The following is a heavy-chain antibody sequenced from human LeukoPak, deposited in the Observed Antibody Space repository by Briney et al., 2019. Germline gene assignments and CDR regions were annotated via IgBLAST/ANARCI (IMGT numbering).Heavy chain of an antibody. Sequence: ASVKVSCKASGYTFTSYSIIWVRQAPGQGLEGMGWISTYNGNTNYAQKLQGRVTMTTDTSTSTAFMELRSLRSDDTAVYYCARVVTGTYRGDYWGQGTLVTVSS. CDR3: ARVVTGTYRGDY. D-gene: IGHD1-7*01. CDR1: GYTFTSYS. J-gene: IGHJ4*02. V-gene: IGHV1-18*01. CDR2: ISTYNGNT.